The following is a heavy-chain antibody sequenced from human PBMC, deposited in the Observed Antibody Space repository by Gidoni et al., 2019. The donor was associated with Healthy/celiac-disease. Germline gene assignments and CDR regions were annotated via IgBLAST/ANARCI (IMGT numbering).Heavy chain of an antibody. J-gene: IGHJ5*02. Sequence: EVQLVESGGGLVQPGGSLRLSCAASGFTFRNYWMTWVRQAPGKGLEWVANIKEDESEKYYVDSVKGRFTISRDNAKNSLYLEMNILAAEDTAVYYCASCSGGSCFNWFDPWGQGTLVTVSS. V-gene: IGHV3-7*01. CDR3: ASCSGGSCFNWFDP. CDR1: GFTFRNYW. D-gene: IGHD2-15*01. CDR2: IKEDESEK.